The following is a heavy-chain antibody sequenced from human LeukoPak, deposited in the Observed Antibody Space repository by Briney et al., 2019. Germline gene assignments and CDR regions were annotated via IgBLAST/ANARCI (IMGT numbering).Heavy chain of an antibody. CDR3: ARVLYNYYDSSGYYYFDY. Sequence: PSETLSLTCTVSGGSISSYYWNWIRQPPGKGLEWIGYIYYSGSTNYNPSLKSRVTISVDTSKNQFSLKLSSVTAADTAVYYCARVLYNYYDSSGYYYFDYWGQGTLVTVSS. CDR1: GGSISSYY. CDR2: IYYSGST. V-gene: IGHV4-59*01. D-gene: IGHD3-22*01. J-gene: IGHJ4*02.